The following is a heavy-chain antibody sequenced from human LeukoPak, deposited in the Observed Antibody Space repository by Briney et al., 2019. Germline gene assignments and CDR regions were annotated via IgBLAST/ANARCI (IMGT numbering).Heavy chain of an antibody. CDR1: GFTVSSNY. CDR2: ISSSGSTI. CDR3: ARAYRDGYSRDAFDI. J-gene: IGHJ3*02. V-gene: IGHV3-11*04. D-gene: IGHD5-24*01. Sequence: GGSLRLSCAASGFTVSSNYMSWVRQAPGKGLEWVSYISSSGSTIYYSDSVKGRFTISRDNAKNSLYLQMNSLRAEDTAVYYCARAYRDGYSRDAFDIWGQGTMVTVSS.